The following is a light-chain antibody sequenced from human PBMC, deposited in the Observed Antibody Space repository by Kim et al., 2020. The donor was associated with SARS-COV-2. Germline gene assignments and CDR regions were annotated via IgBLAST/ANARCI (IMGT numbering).Light chain of an antibody. Sequence: ASLGDRVTITCRASQGFSKWLAWYQQKPGKAPKLLIYATSNLQSGVPSRFSGSGPGTDFTLTISSVQPEDSATYYCQQAYSFPPTFGGGTKVDIK. CDR1: QGFSKW. CDR3: QQAYSFPPT. CDR2: ATS. V-gene: IGKV1-12*01. J-gene: IGKJ4*01.